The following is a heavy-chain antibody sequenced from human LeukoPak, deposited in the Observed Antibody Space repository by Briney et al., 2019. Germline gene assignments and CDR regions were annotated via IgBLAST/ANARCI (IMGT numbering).Heavy chain of an antibody. Sequence: GGSLRLSCAASGFTFSTSWMTWVRQAPGKGLEWVANINQDGSQKYYVDSVKGRFTISRDNTKNSLYLQMNSLRAEDTAVYYCARGGELRYFDWLPNPGTLDYWGQGTLVTVSS. J-gene: IGHJ4*02. D-gene: IGHD3-9*01. CDR1: GFTFSTSW. CDR3: ARGGELRYFDWLPNPGTLDY. V-gene: IGHV3-7*01. CDR2: INQDGSQK.